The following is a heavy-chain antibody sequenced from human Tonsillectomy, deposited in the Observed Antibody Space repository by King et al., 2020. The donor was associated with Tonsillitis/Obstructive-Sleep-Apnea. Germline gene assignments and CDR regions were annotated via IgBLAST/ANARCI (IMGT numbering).Heavy chain of an antibody. CDR2: ISDDGSNK. J-gene: IGHJ4*02. CDR1: GFTFSSYG. V-gene: IGHV3-30*18. D-gene: IGHD1-1*01. Sequence: VQLVESGGGVVQPGRSLRLSCAASGFTFSSYGIHWVRQSPGKGVEGGGVISDDGSNKYYADSVKGRFTISRDNSKNTLYMQMNSLRAEDTAVYYCAKGGTTGTTDYFDYWGQVTLVTVSS. CDR3: AKGGTTGTTDYFDY.